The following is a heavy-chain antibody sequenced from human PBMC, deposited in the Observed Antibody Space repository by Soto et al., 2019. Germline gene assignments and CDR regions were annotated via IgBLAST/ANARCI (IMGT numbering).Heavy chain of an antibody. CDR3: ARGTGYIDGWRTFDF. CDR1: ADSFRDSDYY. Sequence: SETLSLTCTVSADSFRDSDYYWSWIRQPLEKGPEWIGYTYYNGDTKYNPALKSRVTMSVDTSKNQFSLRLSSVTAADTAVYFCARGTGYIDGWRTFDFWGRGILVTVSS. D-gene: IGHD6-19*01. J-gene: IGHJ4*02. CDR2: TYYNGDT. V-gene: IGHV4-61*08.